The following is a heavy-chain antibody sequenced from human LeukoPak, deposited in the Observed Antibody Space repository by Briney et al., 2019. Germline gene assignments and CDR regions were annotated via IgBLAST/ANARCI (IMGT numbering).Heavy chain of an antibody. CDR2: IKSKTDGRTT. D-gene: IGHD2-21*01. V-gene: IGHV3-15*01. CDR3: TTDPGLHDARFDY. CDR1: GFTFINAW. Sequence: GSLRLSCAASGFTFINAWMSWVRQPPGKGLEWVGRIKSKTDGRTTDYAAPVNGRFTFSRDDSKNTLYLQMNSLKTEDTAVYYCTTDPGLHDARFDYWGQGTLVTVSS. J-gene: IGHJ4*02.